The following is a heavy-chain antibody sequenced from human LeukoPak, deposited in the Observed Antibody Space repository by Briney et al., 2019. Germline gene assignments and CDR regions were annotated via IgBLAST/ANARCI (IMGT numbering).Heavy chain of an antibody. CDR2: INAGNGNT. Sequence: ASVKVSCKASGYTFTSYAMHWVRQAPGQRLEWMGWINAGNGNTKYSQKFQGRVTITRDTSASTAYMELSSLRSEDTAVYYCARDVAGAVVVVAANWFDPWGQGTLVTVSS. CDR3: ARDVAGAVVVVAANWFDP. V-gene: IGHV1-3*01. D-gene: IGHD2-15*01. CDR1: GYTFTSYA. J-gene: IGHJ5*02.